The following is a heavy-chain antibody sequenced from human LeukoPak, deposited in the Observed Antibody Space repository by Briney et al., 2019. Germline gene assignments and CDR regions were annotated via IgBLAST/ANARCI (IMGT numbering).Heavy chain of an antibody. J-gene: IGHJ4*02. CDR3: AKEVAYYYGSGSYLHFDY. CDR2: ISGSGGST. Sequence: PGGSLRLSCAASGFTFSSYAMSWVRQAPGKGLEWVSAISGSGGSTYYADSVKGRFTISRDNSKNTLCLQMNSLRAEDTAVYYCAKEVAYYYGSGSYLHFDYWGQGTLVTVSS. D-gene: IGHD3-10*01. CDR1: GFTFSSYA. V-gene: IGHV3-23*01.